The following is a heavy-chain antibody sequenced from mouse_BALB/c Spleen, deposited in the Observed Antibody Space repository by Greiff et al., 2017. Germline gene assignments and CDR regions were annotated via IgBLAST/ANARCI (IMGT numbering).Heavy chain of an antibody. CDR1: GFTFSDYY. V-gene: IGHV5-4*02. J-gene: IGHJ3*01. Sequence: EVQVVESGGGLVKPGGSLKLSCAASGFTFSDYYMYWVRQTPEKRLEWVATISDGGSYTYYPNSVKGRFTISRDNAKNNLYLQMSSLKSEDTAMYYCARAHDGYDGAYWGQGTLVTVSA. CDR2: ISDGGSYT. D-gene: IGHD2-2*01. CDR3: ARAHDGYDGAY.